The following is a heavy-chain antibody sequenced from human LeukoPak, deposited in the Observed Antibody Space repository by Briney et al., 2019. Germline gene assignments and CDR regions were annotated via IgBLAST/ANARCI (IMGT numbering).Heavy chain of an antibody. J-gene: IGHJ4*02. Sequence: SETLSLTCAVSGVSISSSEWWIWVRQPPGQGLEWIGEIHRDGRTRYNPSLQTRVTMSIDYSKNQISLEVTSVTAADTAIYYCGKTDIYFNLIDYWGPGSLVTVSS. D-gene: IGHD3-9*01. CDR3: GKTDIYFNLIDY. V-gene: IGHV4-4*02. CDR1: GVSISSSEW. CDR2: IHRDGRT.